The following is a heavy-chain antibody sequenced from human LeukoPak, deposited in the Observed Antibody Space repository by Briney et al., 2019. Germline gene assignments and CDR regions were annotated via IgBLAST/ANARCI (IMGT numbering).Heavy chain of an antibody. V-gene: IGHV3-23*01. J-gene: IGHJ4*02. CDR1: GFTFSSYA. D-gene: IGHD2-2*01. CDR2: ISGSGGST. Sequence: QTGGSLRLSCAASGFTFSSYAMSWVRQAPGKGLEWVSAISGSGGSTYYADSVKGRFTISRDNSKNTLYLQMNSLRAEDTAVYYCAKGGRDCSSTSCWLRGYSGYDEYFDYWGQGTLVTVSS. CDR3: AKGGRDCSSTSCWLRGYSGYDEYFDY.